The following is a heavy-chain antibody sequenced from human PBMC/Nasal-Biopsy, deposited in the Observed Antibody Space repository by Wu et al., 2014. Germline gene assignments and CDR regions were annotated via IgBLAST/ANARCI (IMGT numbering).Heavy chain of an antibody. CDR1: GFIFNDYY. Sequence: RLSCAASGFIFNDYYMSWVRQAPGKGLEWVSAISGSGGSTYYADSVKGRFTVSRDNAKNSVYLQMHGLRTEDTALYYCVKDHGTDHFYYLDVWGKGTTVTVSS. CDR3: VKDHGTDHFYYLDV. CDR2: ISGSGGST. D-gene: IGHD3-3*02. J-gene: IGHJ6*03. V-gene: IGHV3-23*01.